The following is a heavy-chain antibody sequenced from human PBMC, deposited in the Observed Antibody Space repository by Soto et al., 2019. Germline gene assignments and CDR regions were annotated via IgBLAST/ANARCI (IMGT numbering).Heavy chain of an antibody. CDR2: ISSSGSTI. Sequence: GGSLRLSCAASGFTFSDYYMSWIRQAPGKGLEWVSYISSSGSTIYYADSVKGRFTISRDNAKNSLYLQMNSLRAEDTAVYYCARGGHPYYYDSSGYYYLVYWGQGTLVTVSS. J-gene: IGHJ4*02. CDR1: GFTFSDYY. CDR3: ARGGHPYYYDSSGYYYLVY. D-gene: IGHD3-22*01. V-gene: IGHV3-11*01.